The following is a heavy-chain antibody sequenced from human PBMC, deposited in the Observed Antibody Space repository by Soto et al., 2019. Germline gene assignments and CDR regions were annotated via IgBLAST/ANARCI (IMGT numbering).Heavy chain of an antibody. CDR1: GFIFSSYP. J-gene: IGHJ5*02. CDR2: ISDDGSSK. V-gene: IGHV3-30-3*01. Sequence: QVQLVESGGGVVQPGRSLRLSCAASGFIFSSYPMHWVRQAPGKGLEWVALISDDGSSKYYADSVKGRFTISRDNSKNTLYLQMNSLGAEDTAVYYCTRADLTVTLSVFDPWGQGTLVTVSS. D-gene: IGHD4-17*01. CDR3: TRADLTVTLSVFDP.